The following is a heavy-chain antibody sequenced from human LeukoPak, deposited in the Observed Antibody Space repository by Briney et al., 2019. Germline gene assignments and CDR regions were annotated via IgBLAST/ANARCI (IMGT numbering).Heavy chain of an antibody. CDR3: ARKSAARSGYDF. CDR1: GFTFNNYW. Sequence: GGSLILSCVASGFTFNNYWMHWVRQVPGKGLVWVSRIKSDGSTTGYADSVKSRFTVSRDNAKNTLYLHMSSLRAEDTAVYYCARKSAARSGYDFWGQGTLVTVSS. CDR2: IKSDGSTT. D-gene: IGHD6-6*01. V-gene: IGHV3-74*01. J-gene: IGHJ4*02.